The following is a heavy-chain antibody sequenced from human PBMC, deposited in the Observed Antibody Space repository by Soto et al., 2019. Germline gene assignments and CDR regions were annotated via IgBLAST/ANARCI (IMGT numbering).Heavy chain of an antibody. D-gene: IGHD2-15*01. J-gene: IGHJ3*02. Sequence: EVQLVESGGGLVKPGGSLRLSCAASGFTFSSYSMNWVRQAPGKGLEWVSSISSSSSYIYYADSVKGRFTISRDNAKNSLYLQMNSLRAEDTAVYYCARGYCSGGSCYSNAFDIWGQGTMVTVSS. CDR3: ARGYCSGGSCYSNAFDI. V-gene: IGHV3-21*01. CDR2: ISSSSSYI. CDR1: GFTFSSYS.